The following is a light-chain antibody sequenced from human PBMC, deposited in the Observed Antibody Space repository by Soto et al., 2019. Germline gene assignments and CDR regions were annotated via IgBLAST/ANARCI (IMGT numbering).Light chain of an antibody. CDR1: QRIRNY. J-gene: IGKJ4*01. CDR3: QQYDGLPIT. V-gene: IGKV1-33*01. Sequence: DIQMTQSPSSLSASVGVRVIITCQASQRIRNYLNWYQQKPGKAPKLLISAASNLETGVPSRFSGGGSATHFTFIISSLQPEDIATYYCQQYDGLPITFGGGTKVGI. CDR2: AAS.